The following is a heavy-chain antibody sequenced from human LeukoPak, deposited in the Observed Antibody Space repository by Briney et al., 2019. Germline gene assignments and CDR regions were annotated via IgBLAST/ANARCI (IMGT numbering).Heavy chain of an antibody. J-gene: IGHJ4*02. CDR2: IRSKANSYAT. CDR1: GFTFSGSA. CDR3: TRRRWIWSGYLDFDY. Sequence: GGSLKLSCAASGFTFSGSAMHWVRQASGKGLEWVGRIRSKANSYATAYAASVKGRFTISRDDSKYTAYLQMNSLKTEDTAVYYCTRRRWIWSGYLDFDYWGQGTLVTVSS. V-gene: IGHV3-73*01. D-gene: IGHD3-3*01.